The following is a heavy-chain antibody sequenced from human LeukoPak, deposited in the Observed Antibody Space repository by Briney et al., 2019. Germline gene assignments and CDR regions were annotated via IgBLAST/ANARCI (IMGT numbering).Heavy chain of an antibody. J-gene: IGHJ4*02. CDR3: AIIAVTPNFDS. CDR1: GFTFSNYW. D-gene: IGHD6-19*01. V-gene: IGHV3-7*03. Sequence: GGSLRLSCAASGFTFSNYWMSWVRQAPGKGLEWVANIKQDGSEKYYVDSVKGRFTISRDNAKNSLYLQMNSLKTEDTAVYYCAIIAVTPNFDSWGQGTLVTVSS. CDR2: IKQDGSEK.